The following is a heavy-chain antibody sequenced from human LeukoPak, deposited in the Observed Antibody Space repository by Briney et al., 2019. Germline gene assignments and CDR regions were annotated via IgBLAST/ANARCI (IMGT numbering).Heavy chain of an antibody. J-gene: IGHJ4*02. CDR1: GYSISSGYY. V-gene: IGHV4-38-2*01. CDR3: ARGYRRELAFDY. CDR2: IYHSGST. Sequence: SETLSLTCAVSGYSISSGYYWGWIRQPPGKGLEWIGSIYHSGSTYYNPSLKSRVTISVDTSKNQFSLKLSSVTAADTAVYYCARGYRRELAFDYWGQGTLVTVSS. D-gene: IGHD3-3*02.